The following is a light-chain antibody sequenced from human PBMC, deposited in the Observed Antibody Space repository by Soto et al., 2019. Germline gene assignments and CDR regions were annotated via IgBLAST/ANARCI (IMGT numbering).Light chain of an antibody. J-gene: IGKJ1*01. CDR1: QSVGKY. Sequence: EIVITQSPATLSLSPGERATLSCRASQSVGKYLVWYQQKPGQAPRLLIYDASNRAPGIPARFSGSGSGTDFTLTISRLEPEDFAVYYCQQYGSSLWTFGQGTKVDIK. V-gene: IGKV3-20*01. CDR2: DAS. CDR3: QQYGSSLWT.